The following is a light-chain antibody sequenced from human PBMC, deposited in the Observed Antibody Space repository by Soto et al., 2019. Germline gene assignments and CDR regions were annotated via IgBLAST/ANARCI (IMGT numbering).Light chain of an antibody. Sequence: QAVVTQPPSVSGAPGQRVTISCTGSSSNIGADYNVHWYQHLPRTAPKVLIYGNRHRPSGVPDRFSGSKSGTSASLAITGLQADDEADYYCQSYDISLSGVVFGGGTKLTVL. V-gene: IGLV1-40*01. CDR3: QSYDISLSGVV. J-gene: IGLJ2*01. CDR2: GNR. CDR1: SSNIGADYN.